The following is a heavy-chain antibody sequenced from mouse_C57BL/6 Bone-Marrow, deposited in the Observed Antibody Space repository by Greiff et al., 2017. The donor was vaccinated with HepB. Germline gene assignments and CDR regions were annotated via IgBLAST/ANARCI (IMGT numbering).Heavy chain of an antibody. V-gene: IGHV1-53*01. CDR2: INPSNGGT. J-gene: IGHJ4*01. D-gene: IGHD1-1*01. CDR3: ARSRGYYGSSSYYAMDY. CDR1: GYTFTSYW. Sequence: VQLQQPGTELVKPGASVKLSCKASGYTFTSYWMHWVKQRPGQGLEWIGNINPSNGGTNYNEKFKSKATLTVDKSSSTAYMQLSSLTSEDSAVYYCARSRGYYGSSSYYAMDYWGQGTSVTVCS.